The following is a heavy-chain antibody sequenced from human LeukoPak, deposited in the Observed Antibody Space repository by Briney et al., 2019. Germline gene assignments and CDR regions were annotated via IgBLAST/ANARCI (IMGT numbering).Heavy chain of an antibody. CDR2: INHSGNT. J-gene: IGHJ5*02. CDR3: ARGHRGDTAMATGWFDP. CDR1: GGSFSGYY. Sequence: SETLSLTCAVYGGSFSGYYWSWIRQPPGKGLEWIGEINHSGNTNYNPSLKSRVTISVDTSKNQFSLKLSSVTAADTAVYYCARGHRGDTAMATGWFDPWGQGTLVTVSS. V-gene: IGHV4-34*01. D-gene: IGHD5-18*01.